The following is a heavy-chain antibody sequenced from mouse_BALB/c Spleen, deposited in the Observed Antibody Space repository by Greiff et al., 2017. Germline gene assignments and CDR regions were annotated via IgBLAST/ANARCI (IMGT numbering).Heavy chain of an antibody. J-gene: IGHJ4*01. CDR2: INPSNGRT. Sequence: QVQLQQPGAELVKPGASVKLSCKASGYTFTSYWMHWVQQRPGQGLEWIGEINPSNGRTNDNEKFKSKATLTVDKSSSTAYMHLSSLTSEDSAVYYCAICYGYLYYYAMDYWGQGTSVTVSS. D-gene: IGHD1-2*01. CDR1: GYTFTSYW. V-gene: IGHV1S81*02. CDR3: AICYGYLYYYAMDY.